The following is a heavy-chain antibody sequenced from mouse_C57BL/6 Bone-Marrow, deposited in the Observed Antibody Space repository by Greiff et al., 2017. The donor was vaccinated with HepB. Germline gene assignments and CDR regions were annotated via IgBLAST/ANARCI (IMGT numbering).Heavy chain of an antibody. V-gene: IGHV1-82*01. J-gene: IGHJ4*01. CDR3: ARELVYYGNYYAMDY. CDR2: IYPGDGDT. D-gene: IGHD2-1*01. CDR1: GYAFSSSW. Sequence: VQLQQSGPELVKPGASVKISCKASGYAFSSSWMNWVKQRPGKGLEWIGRIYPGDGDTNYNGKFKGKATLTADKSSSTAYMQLSSLTSEDSAVYFCARELVYYGNYYAMDYWGQGTSVTVSS.